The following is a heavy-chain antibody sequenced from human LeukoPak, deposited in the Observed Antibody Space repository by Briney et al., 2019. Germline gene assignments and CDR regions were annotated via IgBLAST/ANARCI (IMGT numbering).Heavy chain of an antibody. CDR1: GFALSSHW. CDR2: VSRDGSET. J-gene: IGHJ6*02. V-gene: IGHV3-7*03. CDR3: ARNNGMDV. Sequence: GGSLRLFCAASGFALSSHWMTWVRQVPGRGPEWVANVSRDGSETCYLDSVKGRFTISKDNAKNSLCLQMNSLRAEDTALYHCARNNGMDVWGQGTTVIVSS.